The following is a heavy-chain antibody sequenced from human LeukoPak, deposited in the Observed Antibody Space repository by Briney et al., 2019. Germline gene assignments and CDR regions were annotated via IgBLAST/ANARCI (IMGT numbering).Heavy chain of an antibody. CDR1: GYTFTSYG. CDR2: ISAYNGNT. Sequence: ASVKVSCKASGYTFTSYGISWVRQAPGQGLERMGWISAYNGNTNYAQKLQGRVTMTTDTSTSTAYMELRSLRSDGTAVYYCARDQDNGDWYYFDYWGQGTLVTVSS. J-gene: IGHJ4*02. CDR3: ARDQDNGDWYYFDY. D-gene: IGHD4-17*01. V-gene: IGHV1-18*01.